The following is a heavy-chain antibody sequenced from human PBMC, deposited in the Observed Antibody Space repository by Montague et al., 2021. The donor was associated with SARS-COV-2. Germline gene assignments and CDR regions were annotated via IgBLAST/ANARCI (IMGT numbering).Heavy chain of an antibody. D-gene: IGHD3-10*01. CDR3: ARDLAPYYGSGSYYNPIGAFDI. CDR1: GGSISSGSYY. J-gene: IGHJ3*02. V-gene: IGHV4-61*02. CDR2: IYTSGST. Sequence: TLSLTCTVSGGSISSGSYYWSWIRQPARKGLVWIGRIYTSGSTNYNPSLKSRVTISVDTSKNQFSLKLSSVTAADTAVYYCARDLAPYYGSGSYYNPIGAFDIWGQGTMVTVSS.